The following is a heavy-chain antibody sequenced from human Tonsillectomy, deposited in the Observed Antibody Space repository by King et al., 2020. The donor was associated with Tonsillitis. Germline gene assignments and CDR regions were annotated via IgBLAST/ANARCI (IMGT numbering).Heavy chain of an antibody. Sequence: VQLVESGGGVVQPGRSLRLSCAASGFTFSNYAMQWVRQAPGKGLEWVAVISYDGSNKYYADSVKGRFTISRDNSKNTLYLQMNSLRAEDTAVYYCARALRSVDCSGGSCALDYWGQGTLVTVSS. V-gene: IGHV3-30*04. CDR3: ARALRSVDCSGGSCALDY. J-gene: IGHJ4*02. CDR1: GFTFSNYA. CDR2: ISYDGSNK. D-gene: IGHD2-15*01.